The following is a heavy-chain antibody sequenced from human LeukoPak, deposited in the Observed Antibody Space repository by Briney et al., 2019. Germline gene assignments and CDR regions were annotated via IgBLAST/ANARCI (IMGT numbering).Heavy chain of an antibody. V-gene: IGHV4-39*01. J-gene: IGHJ4*02. D-gene: IGHD3-3*01. CDR2: IYYSGTT. Sequence: PSETLSLTCTVSGGSISSSSYSWGWIRQPPGKGLEWIGSIYYSGTTYCNPSLKSRVTISVDTSKIQFSLKLSSVAATDTAVYFCARLRFDFWGGYTHPYFDYWGQGTLVTVSS. CDR1: GGSISSSSYS. CDR3: ARLRFDFWGGYTHPYFDY.